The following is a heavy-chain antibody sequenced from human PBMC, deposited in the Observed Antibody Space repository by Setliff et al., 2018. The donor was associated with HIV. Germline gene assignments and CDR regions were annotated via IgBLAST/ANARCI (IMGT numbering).Heavy chain of an antibody. V-gene: IGHV3-53*01. D-gene: IGHD3-16*01. Sequence: GGSLRLSCAASGFTLSSSHMTWVRQAPGKGLEWVSFIYSDGRTHYADSVKGLFTVSRDNSKNMMHLQMNGLRPEDTAVHYCAKGVKWLDPWGQGTLVTVSS. CDR3: AKGVKWLDP. CDR1: GFTLSSSH. CDR2: IYSDGRT. J-gene: IGHJ5*02.